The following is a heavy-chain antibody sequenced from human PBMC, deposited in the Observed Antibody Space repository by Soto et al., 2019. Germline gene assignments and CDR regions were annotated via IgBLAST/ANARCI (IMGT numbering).Heavy chain of an antibody. CDR2: IIPIFGTA. D-gene: IGHD3-10*01. J-gene: IGHJ5*02. CDR3: ARGGGPGYYGSGSYYNRRGWFDP. CDR1: GGTFSSYA. Sequence: QVQLVQSGAEVKKPGSSVKVSCKASGGTFSSYAISWVRQAPGQGLEWMGGIIPIFGTANYAQKFQGRVTITADESTSTAYMELSSLRSEDTAVYYCARGGGPGYYGSGSYYNRRGWFDPWGQGTLVTVSS. V-gene: IGHV1-69*01.